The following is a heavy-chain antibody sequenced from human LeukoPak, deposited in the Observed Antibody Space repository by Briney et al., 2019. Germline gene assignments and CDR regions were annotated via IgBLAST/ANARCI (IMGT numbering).Heavy chain of an antibody. J-gene: IGHJ4*02. Sequence: GGSLRLSCEASGFTFSSHGMHWVRQAPGKGLEWVAVIWYDGSKTYYVDSVKGRFIISRDNSKNTLYLQMNSLRAEDTAVYYCARCVGNYGEEKFDYWGQGTLVTVSS. D-gene: IGHD3-10*01. CDR1: GFTFSSHG. CDR2: IWYDGSKT. CDR3: ARCVGNYGEEKFDY. V-gene: IGHV3-33*01.